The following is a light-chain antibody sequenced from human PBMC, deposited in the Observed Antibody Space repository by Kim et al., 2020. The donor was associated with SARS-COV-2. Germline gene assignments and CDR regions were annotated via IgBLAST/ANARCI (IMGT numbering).Light chain of an antibody. J-gene: IGLJ2*01. CDR2: SNS. CDR3: AAWDDSLNDHII. CDR1: TSNIGRSP. V-gene: IGLV1-44*01. Sequence: QSVLTQSPSTSGTPGQRVAISWFGGTSNIGRSPVHWFQHRPATAPNHLIHSNSQRPSGVPDRFSGSKSGTSASLVISGLQSEDEADYYCAAWDDSLNDHIIFGAGTKLTVL.